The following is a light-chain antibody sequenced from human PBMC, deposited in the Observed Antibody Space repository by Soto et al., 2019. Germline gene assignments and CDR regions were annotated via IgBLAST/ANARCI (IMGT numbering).Light chain of an antibody. CDR2: DNN. Sequence: QSVLTQPPSVSAAPGQKVTSSGSGSSSNIGNNYVSWYQQLPGTAPKLLIYDNNKRPSGIPNRFAGSKSGTSATLRITGLQTGDEADYYCGTWDSSLSAAVFGGGTQLTVL. CDR1: SSNIGNNY. V-gene: IGLV1-51*01. CDR3: GTWDSSLSAAV. J-gene: IGLJ7*01.